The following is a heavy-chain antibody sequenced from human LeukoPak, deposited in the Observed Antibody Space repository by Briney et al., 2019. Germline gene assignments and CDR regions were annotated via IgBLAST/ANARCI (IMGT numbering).Heavy chain of an antibody. CDR1: GVSISSYY. CDR2: IYTSGGT. Sequence: SETLSLTCTVSGVSISSYYWSWIRQPAGKGLEWIGRIYTSGGTNYNPSLNTPVTMSGDTCKNQCAMKMSSVTAADTAVYYCASEGNTVTTNYYYYHMDVWGKGTTVTDSS. V-gene: IGHV4-4*07. CDR3: ASEGNTVTTNYYYYHMDV. D-gene: IGHD4-17*01. J-gene: IGHJ6*03.